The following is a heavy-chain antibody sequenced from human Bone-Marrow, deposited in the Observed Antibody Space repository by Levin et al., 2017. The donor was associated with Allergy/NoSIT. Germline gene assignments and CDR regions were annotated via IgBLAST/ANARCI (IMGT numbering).Heavy chain of an antibody. Sequence: AGGSLRLSCAASGFSVSSDYMSWVRQPPGKGLEWVSLIYNAGTTYYSDSVKGRFTISRDNSKNTVYLQMTSLRPEDTAVYFCTKMGGLRFLVDSWGQGTLVTVSS. CDR3: TKMGGLRFLVDS. D-gene: IGHD5-12*01. V-gene: IGHV3-66*02. J-gene: IGHJ4*02. CDR1: GFSVSSDY. CDR2: IYNAGTT.